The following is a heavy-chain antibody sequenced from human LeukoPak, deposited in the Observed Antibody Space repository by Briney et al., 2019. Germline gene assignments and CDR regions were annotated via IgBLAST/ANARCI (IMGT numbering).Heavy chain of an antibody. Sequence: PGGSLRLACVASGFTCSDYSMNWVRQAPGKGLEWVSYISSSSSTIYYADSVKGRFTISRDNAKNSLYLQMNSLRAEDTAVYYCARSAAYDYWGQGTLVTVSS. D-gene: IGHD2-2*01. V-gene: IGHV3-48*01. CDR3: ARSAAYDY. CDR2: ISSSSSTI. CDR1: GFTCSDYS. J-gene: IGHJ4*02.